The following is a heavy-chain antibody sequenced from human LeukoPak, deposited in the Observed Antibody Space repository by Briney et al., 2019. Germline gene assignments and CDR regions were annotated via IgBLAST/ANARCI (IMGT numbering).Heavy chain of an antibody. CDR1: GYTFINYG. CDR3: ARLGYCSGRDCPTSYYNWFDP. D-gene: IGHD2-15*01. V-gene: IGHV1-18*01. J-gene: IGHJ5*02. Sequence: ATVKVSCKASGYTFINYGISWLRQAPGQGLEWVGWISPYNGNTNYAQKLQGRVTMTTDTSTSTAYMELRSLRSDDTAVYFCARLGYCSGRDCPTSYYNWFDPWGQGTLVTVSS. CDR2: ISPYNGNT.